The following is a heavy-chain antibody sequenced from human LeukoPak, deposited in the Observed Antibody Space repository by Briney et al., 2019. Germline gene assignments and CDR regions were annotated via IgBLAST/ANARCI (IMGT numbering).Heavy chain of an antibody. D-gene: IGHD3-10*01. Sequence: SETLSLTCSVSGGSISSSNYYWSWIRQPAGKGLEWIGRIYTSESTNYNPSLKSRVTISVDTSRNQFSLKLSSVTAADTAVYYCARVMVGVRGLHFDDWGQGTLVTVSS. CDR3: ARVMVGVRGLHFDD. J-gene: IGHJ4*02. CDR1: GGSISSSNYY. CDR2: IYTSEST. V-gene: IGHV4-61*02.